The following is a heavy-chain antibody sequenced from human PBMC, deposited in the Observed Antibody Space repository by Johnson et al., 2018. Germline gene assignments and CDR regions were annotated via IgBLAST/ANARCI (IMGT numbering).Heavy chain of an antibody. CDR3: TTGKGYCPNGVCYMPDAFDI. Sequence: VQLVQSGGGLVKPGGSLTLSCAASGFTFSNAWMTWVRQAPGKGLEWVGRIKSKTDGGTKDYAAPVKGRFSISRDDSKTTLYLQMNSLKTEDTAVYYCTTGKGYCPNGVCYMPDAFDIWGQGTMVSVSP. J-gene: IGHJ3*02. V-gene: IGHV3-15*01. D-gene: IGHD2-8*01. CDR1: GFTFSNAW. CDR2: IKSKTDGGTK.